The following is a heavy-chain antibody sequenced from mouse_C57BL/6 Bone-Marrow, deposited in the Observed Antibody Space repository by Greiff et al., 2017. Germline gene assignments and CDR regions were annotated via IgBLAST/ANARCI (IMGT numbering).Heavy chain of an antibody. J-gene: IGHJ2*01. CDR1: GYTFTSYW. D-gene: IGHD2-3*01. V-gene: IGHV1-72*01. Sequence: VKQSCKASGYTFTSYWMHWVKQRPGRGLEWIGRIDPNSGGTKYNEKFKSKATLTVDKPSSTAYMQLSSLTSEDSAVYYCARWGGYYPLYFDYWGQGTTLTVSS. CDR2: IDPNSGGT. CDR3: ARWGGYYPLYFDY.